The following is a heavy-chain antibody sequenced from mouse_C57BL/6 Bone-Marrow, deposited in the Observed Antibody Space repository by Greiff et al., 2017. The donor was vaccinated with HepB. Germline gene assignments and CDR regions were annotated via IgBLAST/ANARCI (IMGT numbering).Heavy chain of an antibody. CDR2: ISNGGGST. D-gene: IGHD1-1*01. V-gene: IGHV5-12*01. Sequence: EVKLMESGGGLVQPGGSLKLSCAASGFTFSDYYMYWVRQTPEKRLEWVAYISNGGGSTYYPATVKGRFTISRDNAKNTLYLQMSRLKSEDTAMYYCARRYYGYALDYWGQGTSVTVSS. J-gene: IGHJ4*01. CDR3: ARRYYGYALDY. CDR1: GFTFSDYY.